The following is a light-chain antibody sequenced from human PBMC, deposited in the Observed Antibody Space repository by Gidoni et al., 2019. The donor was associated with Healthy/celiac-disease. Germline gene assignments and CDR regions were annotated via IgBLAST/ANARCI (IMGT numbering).Light chain of an antibody. CDR1: QSVSSSY. CDR2: GAS. Sequence: SCRASQSVSSSYLAWYQQKPGQAPRLLIYGASSRATGIPDRFSGSGSGTDFTLTISRLEPEDFAVYYCQQYGSSPQITFXQXTRLEIK. V-gene: IGKV3-20*01. CDR3: QQYGSSPQIT. J-gene: IGKJ5*01.